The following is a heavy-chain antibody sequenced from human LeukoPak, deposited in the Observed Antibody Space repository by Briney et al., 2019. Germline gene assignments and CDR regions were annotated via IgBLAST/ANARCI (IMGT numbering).Heavy chain of an antibody. J-gene: IGHJ4*02. Sequence: ASVKVSCKASGYTFTSYNINWVRQATGQGLEWMGWMNTNSGTTGYAQKFQGRVTMTMNTSISTAYMELSSLRSEDTAVYYCARGVHYYDSSGYTILFDYWGQGTLVTVSS. V-gene: IGHV1-8*01. D-gene: IGHD3-22*01. CDR2: MNTNSGTT. CDR3: ARGVHYYDSSGYTILFDY. CDR1: GYTFTSYN.